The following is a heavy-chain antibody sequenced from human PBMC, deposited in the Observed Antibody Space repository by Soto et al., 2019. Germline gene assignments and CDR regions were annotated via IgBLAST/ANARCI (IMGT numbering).Heavy chain of an antibody. CDR3: ARAFSNPYYYYGMAV. CDR2: IIPIFGTA. V-gene: IGHV1-69*12. CDR1: GGTFSSYA. J-gene: IGHJ6*04. Sequence: QVQLVQSGAEVKKPGSSVKVSCKASGGTFSSYAISWVRQAPGQGLEWMGGIIPIFGTANYAQQFQGRVMITADEYTSTAYMELSSLRSEDTAVYYCARAFSNPYYYYGMAVWGEGTTVTVSS.